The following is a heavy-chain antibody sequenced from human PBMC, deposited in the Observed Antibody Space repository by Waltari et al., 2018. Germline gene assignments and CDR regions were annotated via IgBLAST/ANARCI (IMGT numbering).Heavy chain of an antibody. CDR2: ISWNSGSI. Sequence: EVQLVESGGGLVQPGRSLRLSCAASGFTFDDYAMHWVRQAPGKGLEWVSGISWNSGSIGYADSVKGRFTISRDNAKNSLYLQMNSLRAEDTALYYCAKDSGITIFGVVMIWGQGTLVTVSS. CDR1: GFTFDDYA. V-gene: IGHV3-9*01. CDR3: AKDSGITIFGVVMI. J-gene: IGHJ4*02. D-gene: IGHD3-3*01.